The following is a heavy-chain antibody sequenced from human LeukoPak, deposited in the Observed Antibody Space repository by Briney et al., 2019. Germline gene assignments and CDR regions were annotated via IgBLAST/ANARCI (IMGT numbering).Heavy chain of an antibody. CDR1: GYTFTGYY. CDR2: INPNSGGT. V-gene: IGHV1-2*02. J-gene: IGHJ4*02. Sequence: ASVKVSCKAPGYTFTGYYMHWVRQAPGQGLEWMGWINPNSGGTNYAQKFQGRVTMTRDTSISTAYMELSRLRSDDTAVYYCARADCSSTSCYVQFDYWGQGTLVTVAS. D-gene: IGHD2-2*01. CDR3: ARADCSSTSCYVQFDY.